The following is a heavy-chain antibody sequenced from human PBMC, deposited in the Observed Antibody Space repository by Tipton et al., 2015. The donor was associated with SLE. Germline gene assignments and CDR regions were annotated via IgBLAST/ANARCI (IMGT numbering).Heavy chain of an antibody. V-gene: IGHV4-61*09. CDR3: ANYQRFLEWDDAFDI. D-gene: IGHD3-3*01. CDR2: INTSGRT. J-gene: IGHJ3*02. CDR1: GGSISSSSYY. Sequence: TLSLTCTVSGGSISSSSYYWSWIRQPAGKGLEWIGYINTSGRTNNNPSLKSRVTISVDTSNNQFSLKLSSVTVADTAVYYCANYQRFLEWDDAFDIWGQGTMVTVSS.